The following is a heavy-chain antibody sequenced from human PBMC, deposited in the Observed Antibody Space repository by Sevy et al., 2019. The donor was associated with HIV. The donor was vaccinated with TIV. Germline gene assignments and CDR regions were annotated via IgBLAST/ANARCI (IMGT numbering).Heavy chain of an antibody. Sequence: ASVKVSCKVSGYTLTELSMHWVRQAPGKGLEWMGGFDPEDGETIYAQKFQGRVTMTEDTSTDTAYMELSSLRSEDTAGYYCATARSVATHFDYWGQGTLVTVSS. J-gene: IGHJ4*02. CDR2: FDPEDGET. D-gene: IGHD5-12*01. V-gene: IGHV1-24*01. CDR1: GYTLTELS. CDR3: ATARSVATHFDY.